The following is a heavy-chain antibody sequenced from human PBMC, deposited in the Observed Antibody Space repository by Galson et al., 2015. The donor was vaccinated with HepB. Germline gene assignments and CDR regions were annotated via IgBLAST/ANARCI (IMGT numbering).Heavy chain of an antibody. D-gene: IGHD2-2*02. CDR2: VSYDGRKN. CDR3: ARDGLPAAITNWFDP. Sequence: SCKASGGTFSSHAMHWVRQAPGKGLEWVAVVSYDGRKNYYPDSVKGRFTISRDDSKNTVCLQVNSLRPDDTAVYYCARDGLPAAITNWFDPWGQGTLVTVSS. CDR1: GGTFSSHA. V-gene: IGHV3-30*04. J-gene: IGHJ5*02.